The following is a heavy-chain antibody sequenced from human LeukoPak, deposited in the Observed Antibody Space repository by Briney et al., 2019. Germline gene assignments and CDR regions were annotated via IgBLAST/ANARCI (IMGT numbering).Heavy chain of an antibody. CDR2: INPNSGAT. J-gene: IGHJ4*02. CDR1: GYTFTGYC. Sequence: ASVKVSCKASGYTFTGYCMHWVRQAPGQGLEWMGWINPNSGATNYAQKFQGRVTMTRDTSISTAYMELSRLRSDDTAVYYCARDERYDSSGYPFDYWGQGTLVTVSS. CDR3: ARDERYDSSGYPFDY. V-gene: IGHV1-2*02. D-gene: IGHD3-22*01.